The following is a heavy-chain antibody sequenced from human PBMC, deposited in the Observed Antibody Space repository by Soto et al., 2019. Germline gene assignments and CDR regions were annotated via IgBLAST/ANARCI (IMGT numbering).Heavy chain of an antibody. Sequence: QVQLVESGGGLVKPGGSLRLSCAASGFTFSDYYMSWIRQAPGKGLEWVSYISSSGITIYYADSVKGRFTISRDNAKNSPYPQSNSLRADDTAVYYCARPYPNMDWFDPWGQGTLVTVSS. J-gene: IGHJ5*02. CDR1: GFTFSDYY. V-gene: IGHV3-11*01. CDR2: ISSSGITI. CDR3: ARPYPNMDWFDP. D-gene: IGHD2-21*01.